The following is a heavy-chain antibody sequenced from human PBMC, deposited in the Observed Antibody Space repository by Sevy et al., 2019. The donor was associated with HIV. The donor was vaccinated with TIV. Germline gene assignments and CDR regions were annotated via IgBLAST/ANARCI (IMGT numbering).Heavy chain of an antibody. D-gene: IGHD5-18*01. CDR1: GFTFCSYA. CDR3: AKDPNVDTSMTYYSDS. J-gene: IGHJ4*02. CDR2: ISDSGGST. V-gene: IGHV3-23*01. Sequence: GGSLRLSCAASGFTFCSYAMSWVRQAPGKGLEWVSGISDSGGSTHYADSVKGRFTISRDTSKNTLYLQMNSLRAEDTAVYYCAKDPNVDTSMTYYSDSWGQGTLVTVSS.